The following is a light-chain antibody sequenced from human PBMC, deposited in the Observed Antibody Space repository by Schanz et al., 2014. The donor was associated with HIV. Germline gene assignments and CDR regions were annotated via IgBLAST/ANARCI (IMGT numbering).Light chain of an antibody. CDR1: SSDVGGYDF. V-gene: IGLV2-14*01. J-gene: IGLJ2*01. Sequence: QSALTQPASVSGSPGQSINISCTGTSSDVGGYDFVSWYQQHPGKAPKLMIFDVTDRPSGVSSRFSGSKSGNTASLTISGLQAEDEADYYCSSYTSSSTLVFGGGTKLTVL. CDR3: SSYTSSSTLV. CDR2: DVT.